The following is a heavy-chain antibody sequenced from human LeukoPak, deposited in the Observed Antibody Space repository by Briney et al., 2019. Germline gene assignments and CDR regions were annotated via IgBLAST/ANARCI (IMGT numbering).Heavy chain of an antibody. CDR3: ARRRYYYGSGSISDY. D-gene: IGHD3-10*01. J-gene: IGHJ4*02. Sequence: ASVKVSCKASGYTFTSYGISWVRQAPGQGLEWMGWISAYNGNTNYAQKLQGRVTMTTDTSTSTAYMELRSLRSDDTAVYYCARRRYYYGSGSISDYWGQGTLVTVSS. CDR1: GYTFTSYG. V-gene: IGHV1-18*01. CDR2: ISAYNGNT.